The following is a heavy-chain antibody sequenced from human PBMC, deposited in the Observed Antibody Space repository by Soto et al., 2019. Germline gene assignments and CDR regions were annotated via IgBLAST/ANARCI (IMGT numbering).Heavy chain of an antibody. CDR2: IKEDGSDK. Sequence: EVQLVETGGGLVQPGGSLRLSCEASGFTFSNYWMNWVRQAPGKGLEWVANIKEDGSDKFYVDSVKGRFTISRDNSENLVYLQMNSLRGEDTAIYYCVREGPIEGTGGFGDWGQGTVVTVSS. CDR3: VREGPIEGTGGFGD. V-gene: IGHV3-7*05. D-gene: IGHD2-8*02. CDR1: GFTFSNYW. J-gene: IGHJ4*02.